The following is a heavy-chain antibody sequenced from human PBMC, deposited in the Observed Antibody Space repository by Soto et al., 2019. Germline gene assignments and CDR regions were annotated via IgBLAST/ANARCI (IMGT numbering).Heavy chain of an antibody. Sequence: SLRLSCAASGFTFSSYAMSWVRQAPGKGLEWVSAISGSGGSTYYADSVKGRFTISRDNSKNTLYLQMNSLRAEDTAVYYCAKNRLAYDYYYYMDVWGKGTTVTVSS. J-gene: IGHJ6*03. CDR2: ISGSGGST. CDR1: GFTFSSYA. D-gene: IGHD2-8*01. V-gene: IGHV3-23*01. CDR3: AKNRLAYDYYYYMDV.